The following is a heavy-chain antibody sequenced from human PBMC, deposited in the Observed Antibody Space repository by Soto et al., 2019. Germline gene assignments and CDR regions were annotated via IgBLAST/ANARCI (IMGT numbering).Heavy chain of an antibody. CDR2: IKNKTDGGTT. CDR1: GFTFSNAW. D-gene: IGHD3-22*01. V-gene: IGHV3-15*07. J-gene: IGHJ4*02. Sequence: EVQLVESGGGLVKPGGSLRLSCAASGFTFSNAWMNWVRQAPGKGLEWVGRIKNKTDGGTTDYAAPVKGRFTISRDDSKNTLYLQMNSLKTEDTAVYYCYDSATGGYWGQGTLVTVSS. CDR3: YDSATGGY.